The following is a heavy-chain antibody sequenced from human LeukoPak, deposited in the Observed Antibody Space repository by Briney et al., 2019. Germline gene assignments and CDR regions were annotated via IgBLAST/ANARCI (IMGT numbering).Heavy chain of an antibody. CDR2: IIPIFGTA. CDR1: GGTFSSYA. D-gene: IGHD3-22*01. Sequence: SVKVSCKASGGTFSSYAISWVRQAPGQGLEWMGGIIPIFGTANYAQKFQGRVTITADESTSTAYMELSSLRSEDTAVYYCARGRWPNYYESSGYPYFDYWGQGTLVTVSS. CDR3: ARGRWPNYYESSGYPYFDY. V-gene: IGHV1-69*13. J-gene: IGHJ4*02.